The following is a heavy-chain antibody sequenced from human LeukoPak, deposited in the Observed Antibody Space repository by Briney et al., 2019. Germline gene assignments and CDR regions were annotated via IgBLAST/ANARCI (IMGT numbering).Heavy chain of an antibody. V-gene: IGHV1-69*05. CDR1: GGTFSSYA. CDR3: ARGALGTTLYYYYYYMDV. J-gene: IGHJ6*03. CDR2: IIPIFGTA. Sequence: ASVKVSCKASGGTFSSYAISWVRQAPGQGLEWMGGIIPIFGTANYAQKFQGRVTITTDESTSTAYMELSSLRSEDTAVYYCARGALGTTLYYYYYYMDVWGKGTTVTVSS. D-gene: IGHD1-7*01.